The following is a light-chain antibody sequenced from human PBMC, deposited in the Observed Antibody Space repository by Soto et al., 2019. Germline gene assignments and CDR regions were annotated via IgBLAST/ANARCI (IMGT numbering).Light chain of an antibody. J-gene: IGLJ2*01. CDR2: EVS. CDR1: SSDVGGYKY. V-gene: IGLV2-14*01. CDR3: SSYTSSRTAV. Sequence: QSALTQPASVSGSPGQSIPISCTGSSSDVGGYKYVSWYQQYPGKAPKLMIYEVSNRPSGVSNRFSGSKSGNTASLTISGLQAEDEADYYCSSYTSSRTAVFGGGTKVTVL.